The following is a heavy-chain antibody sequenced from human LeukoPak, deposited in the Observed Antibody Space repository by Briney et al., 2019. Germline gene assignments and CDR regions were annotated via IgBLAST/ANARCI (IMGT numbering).Heavy chain of an antibody. CDR1: GFTFSSYS. D-gene: IGHD4-17*01. CDR3: ARDLSRYGDYIDY. CDR2: ISSSSSHI. Sequence: PGGSLRLSCAASGFTFSSYSMNWVRQAPGKGLEWVSSISSSSSHIYYADSVKGRFTISRDNAKNSLYLQMNSLRAEDTAVYYCARDLSRYGDYIDYWGQGTLVTVSS. V-gene: IGHV3-21*01. J-gene: IGHJ4*02.